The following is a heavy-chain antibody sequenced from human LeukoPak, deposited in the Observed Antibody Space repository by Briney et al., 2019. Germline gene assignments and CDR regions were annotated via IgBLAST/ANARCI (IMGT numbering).Heavy chain of an antibody. J-gene: IGHJ6*03. CDR2: ISYDGSNK. CDR1: GFTFSSYG. V-gene: IGHV3-30*03. Sequence: PGGSLRLSCAASGFTFSSYGMHWVRQAPGKGLEWVAVISYDGSNKYYADSVKGRFTISRDNSKNTLYLQMNSLRAEDTAVYYCARTVLLWFVGYYMDVWGKGTTVTVSS. CDR3: ARTVLLWFVGYYMDV. D-gene: IGHD3-10*01.